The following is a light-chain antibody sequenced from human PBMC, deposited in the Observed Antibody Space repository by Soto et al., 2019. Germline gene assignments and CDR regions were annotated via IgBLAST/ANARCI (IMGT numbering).Light chain of an antibody. J-gene: IGKJ2*01. V-gene: IGKV1-5*01. Sequence: DIQMTHSPSTLSASLGDRVTITCRASQSISSWLAWYQQKPGKAPKLLIYDASSLESGVPSRFSGSGSGTEFTLTISSLQPDDFATYYCQQYNSYLYTFGQGTKVDSK. CDR2: DAS. CDR1: QSISSW. CDR3: QQYNSYLYT.